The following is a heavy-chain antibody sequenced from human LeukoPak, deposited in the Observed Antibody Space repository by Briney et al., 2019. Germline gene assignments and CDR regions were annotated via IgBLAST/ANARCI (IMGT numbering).Heavy chain of an antibody. J-gene: IGHJ4*02. CDR3: ARKAGYYYGSGDY. Sequence: GGTLRLSCSASGFTFSNYAVNWVRQAPGKGLERVSAIGGSGGSSYYADSVKGRVTISRDNSKNTLYLQMNSLRAEDTAVYYCARKAGYYYGSGDYWGQGTLVTVSS. CDR1: GFTFSNYA. V-gene: IGHV3-23*01. D-gene: IGHD3-10*01. CDR2: IGGSGGSS.